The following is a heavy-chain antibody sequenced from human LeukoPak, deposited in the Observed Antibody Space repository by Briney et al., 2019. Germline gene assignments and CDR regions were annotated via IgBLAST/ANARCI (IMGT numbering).Heavy chain of an antibody. D-gene: IGHD1-1*01. CDR2: ISSNGGST. Sequence: PGGSLRLTCAASVFTFSSYAMDWVRQAPVKGLEYVSGISSNGGSTYYANSVKGRFTISRDNSKNTLYLQMGSLRAEDMAVYYCARDRWNDAALNYYYYMDVWGKGTTVTVSS. CDR1: VFTFSSYA. V-gene: IGHV3-64*01. CDR3: ARDRWNDAALNYYYYMDV. J-gene: IGHJ6*03.